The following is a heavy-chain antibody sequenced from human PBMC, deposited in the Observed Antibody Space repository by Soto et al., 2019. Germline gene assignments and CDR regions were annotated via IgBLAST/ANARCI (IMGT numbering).Heavy chain of an antibody. V-gene: IGHV3-48*01. CDR3: ARQVYSVVTPLDY. D-gene: IGHD2-21*02. Sequence: GGSVRGYCAASGFTLSNFKMNWVRQAPGKGLEWVSHINTRSSTSTATYYADSVRGRFTISRDDAKNSLYLEMNSLRGDDTAVYYCARQVYSVVTPLDYWGRGTLVTVSS. CDR2: INTRSSTSTAT. CDR1: GFTLSNFK. J-gene: IGHJ4*02.